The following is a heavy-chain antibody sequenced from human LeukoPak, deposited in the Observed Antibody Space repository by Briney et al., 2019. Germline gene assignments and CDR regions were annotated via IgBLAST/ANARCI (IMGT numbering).Heavy chain of an antibody. Sequence: SETLSLTCAVSGYSISSGYHWGWIRRPPGKGLEWIGYIHHSGTTDYNPSLKSRVIILVDTTKNQFSLKVGSLTAADTAVYYCARRLGVITRDAYDIWGQGTMVIVSS. CDR3: ARRLGVITRDAYDI. CDR1: GYSISSGYH. CDR2: IHHSGTT. D-gene: IGHD3-3*01. V-gene: IGHV4-38-2*01. J-gene: IGHJ3*02.